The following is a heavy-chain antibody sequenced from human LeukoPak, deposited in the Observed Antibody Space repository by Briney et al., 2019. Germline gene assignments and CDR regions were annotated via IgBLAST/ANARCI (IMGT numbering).Heavy chain of an antibody. D-gene: IGHD6-13*01. CDR2: ISSSSSYI. V-gene: IGHV3-21*01. CDR1: GSTFSSYS. CDR3: ARGWQQLVVWFDP. J-gene: IGHJ5*02. Sequence: GGSLRLSCAASGSTFSSYSMNWVRQAPGKGLEWVSSISSSSSYIYYADSVKGRFTISRDNAKNSLYLQMNSLRAEDTAVYYCARGWQQLVVWFDPWGQGTLVTVSS.